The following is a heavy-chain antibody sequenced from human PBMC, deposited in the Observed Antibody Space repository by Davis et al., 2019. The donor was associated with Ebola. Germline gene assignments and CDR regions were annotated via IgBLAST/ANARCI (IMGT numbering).Heavy chain of an antibody. J-gene: IGHJ4*02. V-gene: IGHV1-18*04. D-gene: IGHD1-1*01. CDR2: ISAYNGNT. Sequence: ASVKVSCKASGYTFTGYGISWVRQAPGQGLEWMGWISAYNGNTNYAQKLQGRVTMTTDTSTSTAYMEVGSLKSDDTAVYYCARAQFPTTSDHWGQGTLVTVSS. CDR1: GYTFTGYG. CDR3: ARAQFPTTSDH.